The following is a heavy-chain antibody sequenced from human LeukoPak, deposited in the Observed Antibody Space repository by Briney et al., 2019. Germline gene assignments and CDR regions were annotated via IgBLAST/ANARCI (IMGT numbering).Heavy chain of an antibody. Sequence: SETLSLTCTVSGGSISSSSYYWGWIRQPPGKGLEWIGSIYYSGSTYYNPSLKSRVTISVDTSKNQSSLKLSSVTAADTAVYYCARPYCSSTSCYSAGWFDPWGQGTLVTVSS. CDR3: ARPYCSSTSCYSAGWFDP. V-gene: IGHV4-39*07. CDR2: IYYSGST. CDR1: GGSISSSSYY. J-gene: IGHJ5*02. D-gene: IGHD2-2*01.